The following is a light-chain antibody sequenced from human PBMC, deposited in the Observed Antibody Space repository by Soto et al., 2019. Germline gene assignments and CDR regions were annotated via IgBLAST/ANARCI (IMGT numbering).Light chain of an antibody. CDR2: DTS. CDR1: HDIYKY. J-gene: IGKJ5*01. V-gene: IGKV1-33*01. Sequence: DIQMTQSPSSLSASVGDRVTITCQASHDIYKYLNWYQQKPGKAPKLLIYDTSDLETGVPSRFSGSGSGTDFTFTITSLQPEDVATYYCQQFDNLPITFGQGTRLEIK. CDR3: QQFDNLPIT.